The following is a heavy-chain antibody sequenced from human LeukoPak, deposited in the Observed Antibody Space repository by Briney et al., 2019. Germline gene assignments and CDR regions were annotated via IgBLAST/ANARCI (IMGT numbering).Heavy chain of an antibody. CDR1: GFTFSSYA. Sequence: PGGSLRLSCAASGFTFSSYAMSWVRQAPGKGLEWVSAISGSGGSTYYADSVKGRFTISRDNSKNTLYLQMNSLRAEDTAVYYCATNIVVVPAAIGRGAFDIWGQGTMVTVSS. V-gene: IGHV3-23*01. J-gene: IGHJ3*02. CDR2: ISGSGGST. D-gene: IGHD2-2*01. CDR3: ATNIVVVPAAIGRGAFDI.